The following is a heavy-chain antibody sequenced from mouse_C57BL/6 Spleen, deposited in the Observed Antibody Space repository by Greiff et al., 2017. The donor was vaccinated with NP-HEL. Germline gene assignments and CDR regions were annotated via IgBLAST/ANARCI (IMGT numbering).Heavy chain of an antibody. D-gene: IGHD2-4*01. CDR1: GYTFTSYG. J-gene: IGHJ3*01. CDR3: ARSEDYDRAFAY. V-gene: IGHV1-81*01. Sequence: VQLQQSGAELARPGASVKLSCKASGYTFTSYGISWVKQRTGQGLEWLGEIYPRSGNTYYNEKFKGKATLTADKSSSAAYMELRSLTSEDSAVDFCARSEDYDRAFAYWGQGTLVTVSA. CDR2: IYPRSGNT.